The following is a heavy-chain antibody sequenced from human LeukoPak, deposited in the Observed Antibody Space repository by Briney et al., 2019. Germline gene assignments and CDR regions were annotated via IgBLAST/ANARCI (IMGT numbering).Heavy chain of an antibody. V-gene: IGHV3-74*01. J-gene: IGHJ4*02. Sequence: PGRTLRLSCAASGFTFSSYAMHWVRQAPGKGLVWVSRINSDGSSTSYADSVKGRFTISRDNAKNTLYLQMNSLRAEDTAVYYCAREGGYSSGWPGVTNFDYWGQGTLVTVSS. D-gene: IGHD6-19*01. CDR2: INSDGSST. CDR3: AREGGYSSGWPGVTNFDY. CDR1: GFTFSSYA.